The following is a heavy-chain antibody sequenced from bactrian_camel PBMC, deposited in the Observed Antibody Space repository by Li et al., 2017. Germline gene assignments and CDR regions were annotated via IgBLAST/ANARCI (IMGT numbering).Heavy chain of an antibody. CDR1: GIILYKRNR. CDR2: IYPGGGRT. J-gene: IGHJ4*01. CDR3: AADRPPLWSGGSLFERGFNH. Sequence: QVQLVESGGDSVQAGGSLRLSCAGHGIILYKRNRMAWFRQTPGKEREGVAVIYPGGGRTDYADSVKGRFTISKENNKNTLYLQMNSLKPEDTAMYYCAADRPPLWSGGSLFERGFNHWGQGTQVTVS. V-gene: IGHV3S54*01. D-gene: IGHD7*01.